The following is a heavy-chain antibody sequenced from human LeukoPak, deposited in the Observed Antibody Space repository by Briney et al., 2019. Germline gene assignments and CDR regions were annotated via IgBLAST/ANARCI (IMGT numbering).Heavy chain of an antibody. D-gene: IGHD3-22*01. J-gene: IGHJ3*02. CDR2: ISGSGGST. Sequence: PGGSLRLSCAASGFTFSSYAMSWVRQAPGKGLEWVSAISGSGGSTYYADSVKCRFTISRHNSGNTLYLQMNSLRPEDTAVYYCARASADSSGTYFRGAFDIWGQGTMVTVSS. CDR3: ARASADSSGTYFRGAFDI. CDR1: GFTFSSYA. V-gene: IGHV3-23*01.